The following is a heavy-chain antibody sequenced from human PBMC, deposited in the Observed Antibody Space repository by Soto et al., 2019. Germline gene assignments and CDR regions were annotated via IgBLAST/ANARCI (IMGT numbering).Heavy chain of an antibody. D-gene: IGHD1-1*01. CDR3: AKDRPRRTSGYFFDY. CDR2: ITTTGDT. J-gene: IGHJ4*02. Sequence: GGSLRLCCAACGFTFSNYDMHWVRQVTGKGLEWVSGITTTGDTYYPGSVKGRFTISREKAKNSLYLQMNSLSAGDTAVYYCAKDRPRRTSGYFFDYWGQGTPVTAPQ. V-gene: IGHV3-13*01. CDR1: GFTFSNYD.